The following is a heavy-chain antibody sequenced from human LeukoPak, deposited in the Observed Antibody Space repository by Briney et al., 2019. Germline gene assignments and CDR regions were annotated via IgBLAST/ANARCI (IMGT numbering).Heavy chain of an antibody. CDR1: GFTFSSYG. V-gene: IGHV3-23*01. CDR3: AKRRGLELLYYYYMDV. D-gene: IGHD1-7*01. CDR2: ISGSGDRT. J-gene: IGHJ6*03. Sequence: GGTLRLSCAASGFTFSSYGMSWVRQAPGKGLEWVSVISGSGDRTYYADSVKGRFTISRDNSKNTLFLQMNSLRAEDTAVYYCAKRRGLELLYYYYMDVWGKGTTVTVSS.